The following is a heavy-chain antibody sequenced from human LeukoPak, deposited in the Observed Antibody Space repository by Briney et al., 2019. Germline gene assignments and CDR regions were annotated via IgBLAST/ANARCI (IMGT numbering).Heavy chain of an antibody. CDR1: GYSFTSYW. CDR3: ARGPDTAMVSLDY. V-gene: IGHV5-51*01. D-gene: IGHD5-18*01. Sequence: GESVKISCKGSGYSFTSYWIGWVRQMPGKGLEWMGIIYPGDSDTRYSPSFQGQVTISADKSISTAYLQWSSLKASDTAMYYCARGPDTAMVSLDYWGQGTLVTVSS. CDR2: IYPGDSDT. J-gene: IGHJ4*02.